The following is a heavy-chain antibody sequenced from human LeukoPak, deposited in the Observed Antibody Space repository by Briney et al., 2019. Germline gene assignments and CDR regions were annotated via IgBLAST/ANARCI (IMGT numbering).Heavy chain of an antibody. CDR3: ARGLEIVGATTNWFDP. J-gene: IGHJ5*02. CDR2: IIPILGIA. V-gene: IGHV1-69*02. D-gene: IGHD1-26*01. Sequence: SVKVSCKASGGTFSSYTISWVRQAPGQGLEWMGRIIPILGIANYAQKFQGRVTITADKSTSTAYMELSSLRSEDTAVYYCARGLEIVGATTNWFDPWGQGTLDTVSS. CDR1: GGTFSSYT.